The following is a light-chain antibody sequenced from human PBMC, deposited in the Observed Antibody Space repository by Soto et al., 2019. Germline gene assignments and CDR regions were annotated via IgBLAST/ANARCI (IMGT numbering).Light chain of an antibody. CDR3: CSYAGSSTLVV. CDR1: SSDVGSYNL. CDR2: EGS. Sequence: QSALTQPASVSGCPGQSITISCTGTSSDVGSYNLVSWYQQHPGKAPKLMIYEGSTRPSGVSNRFSGSKSGNTASLTISGLEAEDEADYYCCSYAGSSTLVVFGGGTKLTVL. J-gene: IGLJ2*01. V-gene: IGLV2-23*03.